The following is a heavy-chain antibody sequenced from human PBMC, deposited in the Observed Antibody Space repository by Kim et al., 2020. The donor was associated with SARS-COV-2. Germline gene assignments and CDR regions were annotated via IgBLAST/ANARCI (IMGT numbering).Heavy chain of an antibody. CDR3: ARREGFGDGSGSGDY. J-gene: IGHJ4*02. V-gene: IGHV3-48*02. CDR2: ISSSSSTI. Sequence: GGSLRLSCAASGFTFSSYGMNWVRQAPGKGLEWVSYISSSSSTISYADSVKGRFTISRDDAQKSLYLQMNSLSHDDTAVYYCARREGFGDGSGSGDYWGQGTLVTVSS. CDR1: GFTFSSYG. D-gene: IGHD3-22*01.